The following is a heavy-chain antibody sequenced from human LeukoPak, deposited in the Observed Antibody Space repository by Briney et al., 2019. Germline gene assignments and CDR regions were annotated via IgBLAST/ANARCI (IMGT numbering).Heavy chain of an antibody. Sequence: GGSLRLSCAASGFTFSSYAMSWVRQAPGKGLEWVSAISGSGGSTYYADSVKGRFTISRDNSKNTLYLQMNSLRAEDTAVYYCAKDPEYYYDSSGLYFDYWGQGTLVTVSS. D-gene: IGHD3-22*01. CDR3: AKDPEYYYDSSGLYFDY. V-gene: IGHV3-23*01. J-gene: IGHJ4*02. CDR2: ISGSGGST. CDR1: GFTFSSYA.